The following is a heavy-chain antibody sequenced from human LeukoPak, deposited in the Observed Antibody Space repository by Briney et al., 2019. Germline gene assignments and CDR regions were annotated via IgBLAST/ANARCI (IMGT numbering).Heavy chain of an antibody. V-gene: IGHV4-61*02. CDR2: IYTSGST. J-gene: IGHJ1*01. D-gene: IGHD1-26*01. Sequence: SETLSLTCTVSGGPISSGSYYWSWIRQPAGKGLEWIGRIYTSGSTNYNPSLKSRVIISVDTSKNQFSLKLSSVTAADTAVYYCPRVLSGSYFQHWGQGTLVTVSS. CDR3: PRVLSGSYFQH. CDR1: GGPISSGSYY.